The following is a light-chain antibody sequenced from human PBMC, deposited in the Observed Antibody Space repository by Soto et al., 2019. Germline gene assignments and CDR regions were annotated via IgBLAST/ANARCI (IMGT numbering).Light chain of an antibody. Sequence: QSALTHPASVSGSPGQSITISCTGTSSDVGAYDYVSWYQQHPGKVPKFMIYEVINRPSGVSHRFSGSKSGNTASLTISGLQAEDEADYYCTSYTSSSTYVFGTGTKVTVL. CDR1: SSDVGAYDY. J-gene: IGLJ1*01. CDR2: EVI. CDR3: TSYTSSSTYV. V-gene: IGLV2-14*01.